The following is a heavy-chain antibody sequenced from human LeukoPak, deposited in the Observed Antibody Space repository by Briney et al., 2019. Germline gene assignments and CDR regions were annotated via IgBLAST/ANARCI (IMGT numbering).Heavy chain of an antibody. V-gene: IGHV3-49*04. CDR2: IRSQAYGGTT. CDR3: TRRYYFWSF. Sequence: PGGSLTLSCTASGFTFCDYSMIWVRQAPGKGLEWVGVIRSQAYGGTTEYAASVKGRFTISRDDSKSISYLQMNSRKTEDTAVYYCTRRYYFWSFWGQGTLVTVSS. J-gene: IGHJ4*02. CDR1: GFTFCDYS. D-gene: IGHD3-3*01.